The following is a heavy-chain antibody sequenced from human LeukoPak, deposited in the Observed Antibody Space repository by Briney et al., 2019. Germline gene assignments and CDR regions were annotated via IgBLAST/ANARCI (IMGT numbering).Heavy chain of an antibody. J-gene: IGHJ4*02. Sequence: PSQTLSLTCTVFGDSISSGTYYWSWLRQPAGKGLEWIGRIYTSGNTNYKPSLKSRVTMSVDTSKNQFTLKLSSVTAADTAVYYCARDFNGSYYTYSLHYWGRGTLVTVSS. V-gene: IGHV4-61*02. CDR1: GDSISSGTYY. CDR3: ARDFNGSYYTYSLHY. D-gene: IGHD1-26*01. CDR2: IYTSGNT.